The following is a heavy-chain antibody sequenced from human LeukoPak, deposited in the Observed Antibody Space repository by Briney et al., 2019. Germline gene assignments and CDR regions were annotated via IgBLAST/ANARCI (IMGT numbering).Heavy chain of an antibody. J-gene: IGHJ6*03. CDR3: ARERYYYDSSGEYYYYMDV. D-gene: IGHD3-22*01. V-gene: IGHV4-59*11. CDR2: IYYSGST. CDR1: GGSISSHY. Sequence: SETLSLTCTVSGGSISSHYWSWIRQPPGKGLEWIGYIYYSGSTNYNPSLKSRVTISVDTSKNQFSLKLSSVTAADTAVYYCARERYYYDSSGEYYYYMDVWGKGTTVTVSS.